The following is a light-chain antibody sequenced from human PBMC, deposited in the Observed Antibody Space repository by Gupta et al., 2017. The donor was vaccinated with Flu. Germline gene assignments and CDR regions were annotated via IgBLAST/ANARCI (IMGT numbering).Light chain of an antibody. V-gene: IGKV1-17*01. Sequence: DIQMTQSPSSLSASVGDRVTITCRASRGIRNGLAWYQQKPGKAPNRLIYAASTLQPGVPSRFSGSGCGTEFTLTISSRQPEDFATYYCLQYNSFRTFGQGTKVEIK. CDR3: LQYNSFRT. CDR2: AAS. J-gene: IGKJ1*01. CDR1: RGIRNG.